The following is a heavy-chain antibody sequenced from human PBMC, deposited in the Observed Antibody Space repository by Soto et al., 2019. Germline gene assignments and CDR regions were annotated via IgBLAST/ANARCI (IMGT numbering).Heavy chain of an antibody. Sequence: QVQLVQSGAEVKKPGASVKVSCKASGYTFTGYYMHWVRQAPGQGLEWMGWINPNSGGTNYAQKFQGWVTMTRDTSISTAYMELSRLRSDDTAVYYCATSSGWAHANWYFDLWGRGTLVTVSS. CDR2: INPNSGGT. D-gene: IGHD6-19*01. J-gene: IGHJ2*01. CDR1: GYTFTGYY. CDR3: ATSSGWAHANWYFDL. V-gene: IGHV1-2*04.